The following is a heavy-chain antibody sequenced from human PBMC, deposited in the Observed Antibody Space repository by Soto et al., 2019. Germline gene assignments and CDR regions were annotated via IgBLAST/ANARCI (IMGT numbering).Heavy chain of an antibody. CDR2: ISYDGSNK. V-gene: IGHV3-30-3*01. CDR3: ARNKKGAARY. D-gene: IGHD6-6*01. Sequence: QVQLVESGGGVVQPGRSLRLSCAASGFTFSSYDMHWVRQAPGKGLEWVAVISYDGSNKYYADSVKGRFTISRDNSKNTLYLQMNSLRAEDTAVYYCARNKKGAARYWGQGSLVTVSS. CDR1: GFTFSSYD. J-gene: IGHJ4*02.